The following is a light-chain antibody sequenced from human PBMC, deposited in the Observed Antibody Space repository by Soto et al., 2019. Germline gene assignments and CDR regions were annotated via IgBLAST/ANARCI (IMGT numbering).Light chain of an antibody. CDR1: QSVSSN. CDR2: GAS. CDR3: QQDNNWPRT. Sequence: EIVLTQSPGTLSLSPGERSTLSCMASQSVSSNLAWYQQKPGQAPRLLIYGASTRATGIPARFSGSGSGTEFTLTISSLQSEDFAVYYCQQDNNWPRTFGQGTKVDIK. J-gene: IGKJ1*01. V-gene: IGKV3-15*01.